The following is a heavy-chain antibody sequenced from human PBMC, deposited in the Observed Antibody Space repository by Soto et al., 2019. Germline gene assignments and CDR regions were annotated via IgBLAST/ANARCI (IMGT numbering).Heavy chain of an antibody. V-gene: IGHV1-8*01. J-gene: IGHJ4*02. CDR2: MNPDSGNT. CDR3: ARGRKSFYFDS. Sequence: QVQLVQSGAEVKKPGASVRVSCKTSGYTFINYDINWVRQAPGQGLEWMGWMNPDSGNTVYAENFQGRVTMTGNSSISTAYMDLGRLRSLDTAVYYCARGRKSFYFDSWGQGTLVTVSS. CDR1: GYTFINYD.